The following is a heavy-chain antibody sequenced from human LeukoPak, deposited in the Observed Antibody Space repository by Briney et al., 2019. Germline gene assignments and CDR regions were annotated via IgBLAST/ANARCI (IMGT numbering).Heavy chain of an antibody. CDR2: IKQDGSEK. D-gene: IGHD4-17*01. J-gene: IGHJ4*02. CDR3: ARDKLGTVTTVGSLDY. V-gene: IGHV3-7*01. Sequence: PGGSLRLSCAASGFTFSSYGMSWVRQAPGKGLEWVANIKQDGSEKYYVDSVKGRFTISRDNAKNSLYLQMNSLRAEDTAVYYCARDKLGTVTTVGSLDYWGQGTLVTVSS. CDR1: GFTFSSYG.